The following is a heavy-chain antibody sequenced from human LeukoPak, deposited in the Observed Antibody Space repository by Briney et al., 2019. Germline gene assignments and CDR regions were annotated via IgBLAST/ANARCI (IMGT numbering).Heavy chain of an antibody. CDR3: ARDQYYYDSSGYYRFDY. Sequence: SETLSLTCTVSSYSVSSDHYWGWIRQPPGKGLEWTGRIHTSGSTNYKSSLKSRVTMSVDTSKNQFSLKLSSVSAADTAVYYCARDQYYYDSSGYYRFDYWGQGTLVTVSS. J-gene: IGHJ4*02. CDR2: IHTSGST. D-gene: IGHD3-22*01. CDR1: SYSVSSDHY. V-gene: IGHV4-38-2*02.